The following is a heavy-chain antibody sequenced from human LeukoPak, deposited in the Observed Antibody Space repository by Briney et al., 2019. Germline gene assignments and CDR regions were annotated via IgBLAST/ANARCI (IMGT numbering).Heavy chain of an antibody. J-gene: IGHJ3*02. Sequence: GASVKVSYKASGGTFSSYAISWVRQAPGQGLEWMGGIIPIFGTANYAQKFQGRVTITTDESTSTAYMELSSLRSEDTAVYYCARVWVVPAAYGAMGQPGAFDIWGQGTMVTVSS. D-gene: IGHD2-2*01. CDR3: ARVWVVPAAYGAMGQPGAFDI. V-gene: IGHV1-69*05. CDR2: IIPIFGTA. CDR1: GGTFSSYA.